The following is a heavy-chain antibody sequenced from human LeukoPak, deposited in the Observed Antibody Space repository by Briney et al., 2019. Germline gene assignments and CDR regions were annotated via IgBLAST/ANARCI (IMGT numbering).Heavy chain of an antibody. Sequence: PGGSLRLSCTVSGFTFSGYPMLWVRQVPGKGLEWVAMISYDGSSKYNTDFVKGRFTISRDNSKNTLYLQMNRLRGDDTAIYYCARDHAGLRLTPRYYFDSWGQGTLVTVSS. J-gene: IGHJ4*02. CDR3: ARDHAGLRLTPRYYFDS. CDR2: ISYDGSSK. D-gene: IGHD4-17*01. V-gene: IGHV3-30*14. CDR1: GFTFSGYP.